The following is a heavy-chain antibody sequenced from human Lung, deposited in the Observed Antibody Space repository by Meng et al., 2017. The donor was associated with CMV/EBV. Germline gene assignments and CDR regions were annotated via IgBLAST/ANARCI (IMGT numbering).Heavy chain of an antibody. CDR3: ARVEGPAGAMLKYFYYYGMEV. D-gene: IGHD6-13*01. Sequence: ASVKVSCKASGYSFTRYDINWVRQAPGQGLEWMGWMNPNNGDTGYAQKFQGRVTMTRDASISTVYMELNSLRSEDTAVYYCARVEGPAGAMLKYFYYYGMEVWGQRTTVTVSS. CDR2: MNPNNGDT. J-gene: IGHJ6*02. CDR1: GYSFTRYD. V-gene: IGHV1-8*01.